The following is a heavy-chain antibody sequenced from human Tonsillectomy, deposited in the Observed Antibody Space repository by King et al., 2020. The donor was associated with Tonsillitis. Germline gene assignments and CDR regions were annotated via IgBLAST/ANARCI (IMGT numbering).Heavy chain of an antibody. V-gene: IGHV5-51*03. D-gene: IGHD6-6*01. J-gene: IGHJ4*02. Sequence: VQLVESGAAVEKPGESLKISCKVSGDSFDNYWIAWVRQVPGKGLESMGIIYPDDSDTRYSPSFQGQVTISADKSISTAYLQWSSLKASDTAIYYCARPYTSSRYFDSWGQGTLVTVSS. CDR1: GDSFDNYW. CDR2: IYPDDSDT. CDR3: ARPYTSSRYFDS.